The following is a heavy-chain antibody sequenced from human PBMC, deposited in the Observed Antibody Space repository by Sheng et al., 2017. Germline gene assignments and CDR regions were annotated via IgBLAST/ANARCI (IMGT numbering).Heavy chain of an antibody. CDR1: GYSFTSFD. J-gene: IGHJ5*02. CDR2: MNPNSGTT. V-gene: IGHV1-8*03. CDR3: TRGQGTSGWFDP. Sequence: QVQLVQSGAEVKKPGASVKVSCKASGYSFTSFDINWVRQATGQGLEWMGWMNPNSGTTGFAQKFQGRITITRNTSLSSAFMELSSLTSEDTAVYYCTRGQGTSGWFDPWAEGTLVTVSS.